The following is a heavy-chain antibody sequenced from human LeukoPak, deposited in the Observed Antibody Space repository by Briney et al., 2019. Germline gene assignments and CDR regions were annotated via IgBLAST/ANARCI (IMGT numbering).Heavy chain of an antibody. CDR3: ARDWSVVPGGARDYHYYYMDA. V-gene: IGHV1-2*02. Sequence: ASVNVSCKTSGYTFTAYYIHWVRQAPGQGLEWLGWINPNNAATKLTQKFQGRVTMTRDTSISTAYMELTRLRSDDTAVYYCARDWSVVPGGARDYHYYYMDAWGTGTTVTVSS. CDR1: GYTFTAYY. D-gene: IGHD2-21*01. CDR2: INPNNAAT. J-gene: IGHJ6*03.